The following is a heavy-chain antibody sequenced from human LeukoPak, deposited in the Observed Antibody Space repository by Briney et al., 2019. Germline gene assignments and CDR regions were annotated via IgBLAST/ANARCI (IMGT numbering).Heavy chain of an antibody. J-gene: IGHJ5*02. CDR1: GFTFSSYA. D-gene: IGHD1-26*01. CDR3: ATSPIVGATPFDP. Sequence: GGSLRLSCAASGFTFSSYAMHWVRQAPGKGLEWVAVISYDGSNKYYADSVKGRFTISRDNSKNTLYLQMNSLRAEDTAVYYCATSPIVGATPFDPWGQGTLVTVSS. V-gene: IGHV3-30-3*01. CDR2: ISYDGSNK.